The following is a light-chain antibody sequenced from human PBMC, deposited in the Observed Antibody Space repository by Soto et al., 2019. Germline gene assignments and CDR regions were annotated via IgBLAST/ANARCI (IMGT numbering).Light chain of an antibody. Sequence: QSALTQPPSVSGSPGQSVAISCTGTSSDVGSYNRVSWYQQPPGTAPKLMIYEVSNRPSGVPDRFSGSKSGNTASLTISGLQAEDEADYYCSSYTSSSTYVFGTGPMVTVL. CDR2: EVS. J-gene: IGLJ1*01. V-gene: IGLV2-18*02. CDR1: SSDVGSYNR. CDR3: SSYTSSSTYV.